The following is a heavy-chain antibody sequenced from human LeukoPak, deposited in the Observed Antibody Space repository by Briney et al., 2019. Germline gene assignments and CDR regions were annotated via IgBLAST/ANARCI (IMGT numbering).Heavy chain of an antibody. Sequence: SVKVSCKASGGTFSSYAISWVRQAPGQGLEWMGRIIPILGIANYAQKFQGRVTITADKSTSTAYMELSSLRSEDTAVYYCARGVLGPLWFDPWGQGTLVTVSS. V-gene: IGHV1-69*04. CDR3: ARGVLGPLWFDP. J-gene: IGHJ5*02. CDR2: IIPILGIA. CDR1: GGTFSSYA.